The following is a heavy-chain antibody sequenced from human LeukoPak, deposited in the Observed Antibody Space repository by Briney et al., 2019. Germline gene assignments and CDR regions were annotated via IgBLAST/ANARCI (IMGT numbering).Heavy chain of an antibody. V-gene: IGHV1-2*02. CDR2: INPNSGGT. J-gene: IGHJ4*02. D-gene: IGHD3-10*01. Sequence: ASVKVSCKAPGYTLSGYYIHWVRQAPGQGLEWMGWINPNSGGTNYAQKFQGRVTMTRATSISTAYMELSRLRSDDTAVYYCATVGFRDNFDYWGQGTLVTVSS. CDR3: ATVGFRDNFDY. CDR1: GYTLSGYY.